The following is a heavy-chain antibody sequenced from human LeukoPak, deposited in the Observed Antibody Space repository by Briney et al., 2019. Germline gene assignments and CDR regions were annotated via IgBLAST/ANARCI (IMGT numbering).Heavy chain of an antibody. J-gene: IGHJ6*03. Sequence: SETLSLTCTVSGGSITTYWTWIRQPPGKGLEWVGHINYSGSTKYSPSLKNRVTMSIDTSNNQFSLRLTSVTAADTAVYYCARALVRGVNSYYFYMDVWGKGATVTISS. CDR3: ARALVRGVNSYYFYMDV. CDR2: INYSGST. V-gene: IGHV4-59*01. CDR1: GGSITTY. D-gene: IGHD3-10*01.